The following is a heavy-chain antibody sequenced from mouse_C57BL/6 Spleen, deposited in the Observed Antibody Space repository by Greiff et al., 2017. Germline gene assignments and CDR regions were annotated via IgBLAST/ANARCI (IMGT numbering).Heavy chain of an antibody. CDR3: ARTSYAMDY. J-gene: IGHJ4*01. Sequence: VMLVESGPELVKPGASVKISCKASGYAFSSSWMNWVKQRPGKGLEWIGRIYPGDGDTNYNGKFKGKATLTADKSSSTAYMQLSSLTSEDSAVYFCARTSYAMDYWGQGTSVTVSS. V-gene: IGHV1-82*01. CDR2: IYPGDGDT. CDR1: GYAFSSSW.